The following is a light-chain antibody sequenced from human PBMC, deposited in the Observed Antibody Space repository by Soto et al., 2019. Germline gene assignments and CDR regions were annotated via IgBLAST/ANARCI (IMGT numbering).Light chain of an antibody. CDR3: SSYTNTGATL. V-gene: IGLV2-14*01. J-gene: IGLJ1*01. CDR2: GVT. Sequence: QSALTQPASVSGSPGQSITIFCTGTNSEVGGYNYVSWYHQHPGKAPKLIIYGVTNRPSGVSDRFSGSKSGYTASLTISGLRAEEEDDYYCSSYTNTGATLFGTGTNVTVL. CDR1: NSEVGGYNY.